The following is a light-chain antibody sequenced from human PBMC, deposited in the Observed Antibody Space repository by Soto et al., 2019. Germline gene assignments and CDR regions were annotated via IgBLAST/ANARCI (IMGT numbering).Light chain of an antibody. V-gene: IGKV1-5*03. J-gene: IGKJ2*01. CDR2: KAS. CDR3: QQYHTYLYT. CDR1: QSLGGW. Sequence: EIKMTQSPSSLVASVGDRVTITCRASQSLGGWLAWYQQKPGEAPKLLIYKASTLENGVPSRFSGSGSGTEFTLTIRRLQPDDSATYFCQQYHTYLYTFGQGTKLEI.